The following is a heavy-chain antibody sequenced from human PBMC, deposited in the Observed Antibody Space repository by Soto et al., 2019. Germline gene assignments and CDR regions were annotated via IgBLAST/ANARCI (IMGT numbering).Heavy chain of an antibody. CDR1: VYRFTDCH. J-gene: IGHJ6*02. Sequence: AGKVSCRPSVYRFTDCHIHWVRQAPGQGLEWLGRINPKSGGTSTAQKFQGWVTMTTDTSISTASMELTRLTSDDTAIYYCARGDSTDCSNGVCSFFYNHDMDVWGQGTTVTVSS. V-gene: IGHV1-2*04. CDR2: INPKSGGT. D-gene: IGHD2-8*01. CDR3: ARGDSTDCSNGVCSFFYNHDMDV.